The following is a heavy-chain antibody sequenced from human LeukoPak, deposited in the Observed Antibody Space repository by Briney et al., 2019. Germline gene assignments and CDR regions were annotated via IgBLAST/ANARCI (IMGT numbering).Heavy chain of an antibody. CDR2: ISSSTSTI. D-gene: IGHD6-19*01. CDR1: GFTFSTYS. Sequence: PGGSLRLSCAASGFTFSTYSMNWVRQAPGKGLEWVSYISSSTSTIYYADSVKGRFTISRDNAKNSLYLQMNGLRDEDTAVYYCARDSRAYYSSGWGCFDYWGQGTLVTVSS. J-gene: IGHJ4*02. CDR3: ARDSRAYYSSGWGCFDY. V-gene: IGHV3-48*02.